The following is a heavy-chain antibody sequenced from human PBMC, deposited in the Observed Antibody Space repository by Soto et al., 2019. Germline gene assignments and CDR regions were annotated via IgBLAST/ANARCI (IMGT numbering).Heavy chain of an antibody. J-gene: IGHJ6*02. V-gene: IGHV4-39*01. CDR2: IYYSGST. D-gene: IGHD2-15*01. Sequence: QLQLQESGPGLVKPSETLSLTCTVSGGSISSSSYYWGWIRQPPGKGLEWIGSIYYSGSTYYNPSLKSRVTISVDTSKNQFSLKLSSVTAADTAVYYCARNIVVVVAATFYYYYGMDVWGQGTTVTVSS. CDR1: GGSISSSSYY. CDR3: ARNIVVVVAATFYYYYGMDV.